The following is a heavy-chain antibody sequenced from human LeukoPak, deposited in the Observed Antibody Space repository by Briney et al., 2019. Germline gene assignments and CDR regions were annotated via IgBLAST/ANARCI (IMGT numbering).Heavy chain of an antibody. CDR2: ISSSGSTI. CDR3: AREGTYYDSTHGAFDI. V-gene: IGHV3-48*04. J-gene: IGHJ3*02. Sequence: PGGSLRLSCAASGFTFSSYAMSWVRQAPGKGLEWVSYISSSGSTIYYADSVKGRFTISRDNAKNSLYLQMNSLRAEDTAVYYCAREGTYYDSTHGAFDIWGQGTMVTVSS. D-gene: IGHD3-22*01. CDR1: GFTFSSYA.